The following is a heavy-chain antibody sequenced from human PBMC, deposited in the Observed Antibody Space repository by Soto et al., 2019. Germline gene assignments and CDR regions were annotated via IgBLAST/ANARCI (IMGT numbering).Heavy chain of an antibody. CDR3: ARQDILVVPAAIVSAGKADYYYYGMDV. CDR2: IYPGDSDT. D-gene: IGHD2-2*01. J-gene: IGHJ6*02. V-gene: IGHV5-51*01. Sequence: GESLKISCKGSGYSFTSYWVGWVRQMPGKGLEWMGIIYPGDSDTRYSPSFQGQVTISADKSISTAYPQWSSLKASDTAMYYCARQDILVVPAAIVSAGKADYYYYGMDVWGQGTTVTVSS. CDR1: GYSFTSYW.